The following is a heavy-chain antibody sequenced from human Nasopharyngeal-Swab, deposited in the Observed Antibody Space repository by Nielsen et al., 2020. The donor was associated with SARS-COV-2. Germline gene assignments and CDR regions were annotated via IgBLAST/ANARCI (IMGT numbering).Heavy chain of an antibody. CDR3: ARDYYGSGKGWFDP. V-gene: IGHV3-33*01. D-gene: IGHD3-10*01. J-gene: IGHJ5*02. Sequence: WIRQPPGKGLEWVAVIWYDGSNKYYADSVKGRFTISRDNSKNTLYLQMNSLRAEDTAAYYCARDYYGSGKGWFDPWGQGTLVTVSS. CDR2: IWYDGSNK.